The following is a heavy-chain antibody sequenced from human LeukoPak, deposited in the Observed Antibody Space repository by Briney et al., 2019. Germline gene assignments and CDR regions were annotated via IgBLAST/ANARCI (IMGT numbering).Heavy chain of an antibody. D-gene: IGHD2-2*01. J-gene: IGHJ5*02. CDR1: VYSISSGYQ. CDR2: IYQSGSA. V-gene: IGHV4-38-2*02. CDR3: ARDPRWLTPDCTSTSCYENYFDP. Sequence: SETLSLTCGVPVYSISSGYQWAWIRQSPGKGLEWICIIYQSGSAHYNPSLKSRVTISVETSKNQFSLNMYSVTTADTAVYYCARDPRWLTPDCTSTSCYENYFDPWGQGTLVTVSS.